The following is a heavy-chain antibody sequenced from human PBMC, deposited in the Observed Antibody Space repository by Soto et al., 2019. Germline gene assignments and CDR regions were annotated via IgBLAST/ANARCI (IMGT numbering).Heavy chain of an antibody. CDR2: IIPILGIA. D-gene: IGHD2-2*03. V-gene: IGHV1-69*02. CDR1: GGTFSGYT. J-gene: IGHJ5*02. Sequence: SVKVSCKASGGTFSGYTISWVRQAPGQGLEWMGRIIPILGIANYAQKFQGRVTITADKSTSTAYMELSSLRSEDTAVYYCARGLDIVVVPAADSQITDWFDPWGQGTLVTVSS. CDR3: ARGLDIVVVPAADSQITDWFDP.